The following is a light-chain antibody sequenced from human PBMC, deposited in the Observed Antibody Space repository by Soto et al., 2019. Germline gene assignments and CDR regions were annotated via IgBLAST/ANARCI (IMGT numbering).Light chain of an antibody. CDR1: QSVSSQ. V-gene: IGKV3-11*01. CDR2: DVS. J-gene: IGKJ5*01. Sequence: EIVLTQSPATLSLSPGERATLSCRASQSVSSQLAWYQQKPGQAPRLLIYDVSNRATGIPARFRGSGSGTDFTLTISSLEPEDFAVYYCQQRSNCPITFGQGTRLEIK. CDR3: QQRSNCPIT.